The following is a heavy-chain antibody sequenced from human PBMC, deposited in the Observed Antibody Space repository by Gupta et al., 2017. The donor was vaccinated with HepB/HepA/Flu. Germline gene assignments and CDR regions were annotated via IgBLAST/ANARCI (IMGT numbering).Heavy chain of an antibody. CDR3: TTEFQCSDGSCSSEVLDY. D-gene: IGHD2-15*01. CDR1: GLPFSNAW. Sequence: EVHLVESGGGLVRPGGCLRLSCAASGLPFSNAWMSGVRQATGKGLEWVGSIKRKSDDGTTDYAAPVKGRFTISRDDSENMLFLQMTSLTTEDTGVYYCTTEFQCSDGSCSSEVLDYWGQGTLVTVAS. J-gene: IGHJ4*02. V-gene: IGHV3-15*01. CDR2: IKRKSDDGTT.